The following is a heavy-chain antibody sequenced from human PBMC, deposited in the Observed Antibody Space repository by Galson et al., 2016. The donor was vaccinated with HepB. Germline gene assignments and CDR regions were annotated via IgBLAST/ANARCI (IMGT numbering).Heavy chain of an antibody. Sequence: GLEWVALISYDGSYSSYADSVKGRFTNTRDNSKKTLYLQMNSLRAEDTAVYYCVKVPSMVRGFWGQGTMVTVS. V-gene: IGHV3-30*18. CDR2: ISYDGSYS. CDR3: VKVPSMVRGF. J-gene: IGHJ3*01. D-gene: IGHD3-10*01.